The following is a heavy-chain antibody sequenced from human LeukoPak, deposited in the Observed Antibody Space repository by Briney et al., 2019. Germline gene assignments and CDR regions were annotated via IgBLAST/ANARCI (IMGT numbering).Heavy chain of an antibody. CDR2: ISYDGSNK. V-gene: IGHV3-30-3*01. CDR1: GFTFSSYA. J-gene: IGHJ4*02. Sequence: PGGSLRLSCAASGFTFSSYAMHWVRQAPGKGLEWVAVISYDGSNKCYADSVKGRFTISRDNSKNTLYLQMNSLRAEDTAVYYCARGGSSGFDYWGQGTLVTVSS. CDR3: ARGGSSGFDY. D-gene: IGHD6-19*01.